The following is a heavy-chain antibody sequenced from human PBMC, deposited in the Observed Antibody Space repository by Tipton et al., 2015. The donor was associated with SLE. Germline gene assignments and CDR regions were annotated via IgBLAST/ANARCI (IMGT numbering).Heavy chain of an antibody. J-gene: IGHJ4*02. CDR3: ALGQIVGAPWYFDY. CDR2: IYYSGST. Sequence: GLVKPSETLSLTCTVSGGSISSYYWSWIRQPPGKGLEWIGYIYYSGSTNYNPSLKSRVTISVDTSKNQFSLKLSSVTAADTAVYYCALGQIVGAPWYFDYWGQGTLVTVSS. D-gene: IGHD1-26*01. V-gene: IGHV4-59*01. CDR1: GGSISSYY.